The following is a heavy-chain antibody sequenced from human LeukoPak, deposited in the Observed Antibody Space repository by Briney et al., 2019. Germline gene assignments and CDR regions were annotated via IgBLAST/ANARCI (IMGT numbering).Heavy chain of an antibody. CDR2: LTPSGGST. J-gene: IGHJ4*02. CDR1: GYTFTDYY. V-gene: IGHV1-46*01. CDR3: ARDPAYCGGDCYSNFDY. D-gene: IGHD2-21*02. Sequence: ASVKVSCKASGYTFTDYYLHWVRQAPGQGLEWMGILTPSGGSTSYAQKFQGRVTMTRDTSTNTVHMELRSLRSEDTAVYYCARDPAYCGGDCYSNFDYWGQGTLVTVSS.